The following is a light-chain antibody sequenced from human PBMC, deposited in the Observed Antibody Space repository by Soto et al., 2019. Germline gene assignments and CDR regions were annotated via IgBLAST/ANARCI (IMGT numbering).Light chain of an antibody. CDR2: GAS. CDR3: QHYNNSPQT. CDR1: QGVATN. V-gene: IGKV3-15*01. J-gene: IGKJ1*01. Sequence: EIVMTQSPATLSVSLGERVTLSCRASQGVATNLGWYQQKPGQAPRLLIFGASTRATGIPARFSGSGSGTEVTINISILQYEYVAVYYQQHYNNSPQTFGQGTMVEIK.